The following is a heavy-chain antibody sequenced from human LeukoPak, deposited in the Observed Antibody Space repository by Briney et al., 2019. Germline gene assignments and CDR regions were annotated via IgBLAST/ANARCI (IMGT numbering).Heavy chain of an antibody. V-gene: IGHV3-53*01. CDR3: ARSGGGDYGYYFDY. D-gene: IGHD4-17*01. Sequence: GGSLRLSCAASGFTVSSNYMSWVRQAPGKGLEWVSVIYSGGSTYYADSVKGRFTISRDNSKNTLYLQMNSLRAEDTAVYYCARSGGGDYGYYFDYWGQGTLVTVSS. J-gene: IGHJ4*02. CDR2: IYSGGST. CDR1: GFTVSSNY.